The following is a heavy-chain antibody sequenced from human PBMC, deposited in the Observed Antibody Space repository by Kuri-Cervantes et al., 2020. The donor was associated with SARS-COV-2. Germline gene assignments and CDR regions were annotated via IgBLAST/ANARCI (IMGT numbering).Heavy chain of an antibody. V-gene: IGHV4-38-2*01. CDR1: GYSISSGYY. J-gene: IGHJ4*02. Sequence: SETLSLTCAVSGYSISSGYYWGWIRQPPGKGLEWIGRIYHSGSTYYNPSLKSRVTISVDTSTNQFSLKLSSVTAADTAVYYCVRQISGYKQGVVDYWGQGTLVTVSS. CDR2: IYHSGST. CDR3: VRQISGYKQGVVDY. D-gene: IGHD3-22*01.